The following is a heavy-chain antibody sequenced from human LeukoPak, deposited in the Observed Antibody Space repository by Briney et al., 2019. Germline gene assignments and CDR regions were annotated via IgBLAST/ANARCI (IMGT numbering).Heavy chain of an antibody. Sequence: ASVKVSCKASGYTFTSYDINWVRQATGQGLEWMGWMNPNSGNTGYAQKFQGRVTMTRNTSISTAYMELSSLRSEDTAVYYCARGRNYYGSGSYHFDYWGQGTPVTVSS. CDR3: ARGRNYYGSGSYHFDY. J-gene: IGHJ4*02. V-gene: IGHV1-8*01. CDR2: MNPNSGNT. CDR1: GYTFTSYD. D-gene: IGHD3-10*01.